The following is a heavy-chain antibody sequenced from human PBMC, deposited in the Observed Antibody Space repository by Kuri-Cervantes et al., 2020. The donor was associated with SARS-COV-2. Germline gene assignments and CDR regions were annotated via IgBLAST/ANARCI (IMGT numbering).Heavy chain of an antibody. D-gene: IGHD3-16*01. V-gene: IGHV6-1*01. CDR3: ASLLSGGGAHLYYFYMDA. CDR1: GDSVSSNSAA. CDR2: TYYRSKWYN. Sequence: SQTLSLTCAISGDSVSSNSAAWNWIRQSPSRGLEWLGRTYYRSKWYNDYAVSVKSRITINPDTSKNQFSLQLNSVTPEDTAVYYCASLLSGGGAHLYYFYMDAWGKGTSVTVSS. J-gene: IGHJ6*03.